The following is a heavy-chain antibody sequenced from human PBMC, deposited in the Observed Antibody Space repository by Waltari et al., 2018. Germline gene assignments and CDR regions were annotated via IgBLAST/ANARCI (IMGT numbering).Heavy chain of an antibody. CDR1: GGSISSSSYY. J-gene: IGHJ4*02. D-gene: IGHD3-3*01. V-gene: IGHV4-39*07. CDR3: ARLYYDFWSGYYIDY. CDR2: IYYSGCT. Sequence: QLQLQESGPGLVKPSETLSLTCTVSGGSISSSSYYWGWIRQPPGKGLEWIGSIYYSGCTYYTPSLKGRVTISVDTSKNQFSLKLSSVTAADTAVYYCARLYYDFWSGYYIDYWGQGTLVTVSS.